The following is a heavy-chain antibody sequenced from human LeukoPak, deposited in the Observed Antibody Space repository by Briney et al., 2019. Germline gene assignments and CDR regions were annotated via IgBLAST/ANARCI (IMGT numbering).Heavy chain of an antibody. CDR3: ARVMAAAATGFDY. CDR2: IYHSGST. Sequence: PSETLSLTCTVSGGSISSYYWSWIRQPPGKGLEWIGYIYHSGSTYYNPSLKSRVTISVDRSKNQFSLKLSSVTAADTAVYYCARVMAAAATGFDYWGQGTLVTVSS. J-gene: IGHJ4*02. CDR1: GGSISSYY. D-gene: IGHD6-13*01. V-gene: IGHV4-59*12.